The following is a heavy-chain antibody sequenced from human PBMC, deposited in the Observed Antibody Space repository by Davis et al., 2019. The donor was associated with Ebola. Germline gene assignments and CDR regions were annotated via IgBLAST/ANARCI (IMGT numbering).Heavy chain of an antibody. CDR2: ISGSGGST. V-gene: IGHV3-23*01. J-gene: IGHJ4*02. CDR1: GFTFSSYA. CDR3: AKDPLIVVVVAATSWSQD. D-gene: IGHD2-15*01. Sequence: PGGSLRLSCAASGFTFSSYAMSWVRQAPGKGLEWVSAISGSGGSTYYADSVKGRFTISRDNSKNTLYLQMNSLRAEDTAVYYCAKDPLIVVVVAATSWSQDWGQGTLVTVSS.